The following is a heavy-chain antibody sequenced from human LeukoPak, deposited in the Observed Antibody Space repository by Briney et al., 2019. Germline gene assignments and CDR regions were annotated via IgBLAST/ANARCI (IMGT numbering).Heavy chain of an antibody. Sequence: PGRPLRLSCAASGFTFSSYGMHWARQAPGKGLEWVAVISYDGSNKYYADSVKGRFTISRDNSKNTLYLQMNSLRAEDTAVYYCAKAGYGPRYYYYGMDVWGQGTTVTVSS. CDR1: GFTFSSYG. J-gene: IGHJ6*02. V-gene: IGHV3-30*18. CDR2: ISYDGSNK. CDR3: AKAGYGPRYYYYGMDV. D-gene: IGHD5-18*01.